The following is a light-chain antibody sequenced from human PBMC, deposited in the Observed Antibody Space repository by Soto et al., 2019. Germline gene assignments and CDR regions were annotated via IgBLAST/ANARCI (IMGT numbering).Light chain of an antibody. Sequence: EIVLTDSPATLSLSPWERATLSCRASQSVSSYLAWYQQKPGQAPRLLIYGASSRATGIPDRFSGSGSGTDFTLTISRLEPEDFAVYYCQQYGSSPRTFGQATKVDIK. V-gene: IGKV3-20*01. CDR3: QQYGSSPRT. CDR2: GAS. J-gene: IGKJ1*01. CDR1: QSVSSY.